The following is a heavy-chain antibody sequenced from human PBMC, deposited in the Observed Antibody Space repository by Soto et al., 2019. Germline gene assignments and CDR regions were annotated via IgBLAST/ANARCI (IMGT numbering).Heavy chain of an antibody. Sequence: KTSETLSLTCTVSGGSISSYYWSWIRQPPGKGLEWIGYIYYSGSTNYNPSLKSRVTISVDTSKNQFSLKLSSVTAADTAVYYCARQMVDTAIAYYYYYMDVWGKGTTVTVSS. CDR2: IYYSGST. V-gene: IGHV4-59*08. CDR1: GGSISSYY. CDR3: ARQMVDTAIAYYYYYMDV. J-gene: IGHJ6*03. D-gene: IGHD5-18*01.